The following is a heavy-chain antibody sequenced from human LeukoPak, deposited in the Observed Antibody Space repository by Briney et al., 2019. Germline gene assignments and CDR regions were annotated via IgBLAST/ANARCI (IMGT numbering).Heavy chain of an antibody. CDR3: ARAKPKNMVRGLIMRRESRYYFDY. CDR1: GFTVSSNY. J-gene: IGHJ4*02. Sequence: GGSLRLSCAASGFTVSSNYMSWVRQAPGKGLEWVSVIYSGGSTYYRDSVKGRFTLSRDNSKSTFYIKMNSPRAEDTAVYYCARAKPKNMVRGLIMRRESRYYFDYWGQGTLVTVSS. CDR2: IYSGGST. V-gene: IGHV3-53*01. D-gene: IGHD3-10*01.